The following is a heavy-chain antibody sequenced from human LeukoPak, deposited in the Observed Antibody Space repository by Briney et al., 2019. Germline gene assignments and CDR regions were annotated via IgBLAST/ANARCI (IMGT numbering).Heavy chain of an antibody. V-gene: IGHV4-61*01. J-gene: IGHJ4*02. CDR2: IYYSGST. Sequence: SETLSLTCTVSGGSVSSGSYYWSWIRQPPGKGLEWIGYIYYSGSTNYNPSLKSRVTISVDTSKNQFSLKLSSVTAADTAVYYCARTIGYSYGYSDYWGQGTLVTVSS. CDR3: ARTIGYSYGYSDY. CDR1: GGSVSSGSYY. D-gene: IGHD5-18*01.